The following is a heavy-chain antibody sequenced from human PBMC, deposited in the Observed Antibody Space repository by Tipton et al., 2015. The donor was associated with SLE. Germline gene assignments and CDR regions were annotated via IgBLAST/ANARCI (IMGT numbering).Heavy chain of an antibody. CDR1: GFTFRSYA. CDR3: AKSRCSGPSCYSGDWYFDL. CDR2: ISGSGGST. D-gene: IGHD2-15*01. Sequence: SLRLSCAASGFTFRSYAMTWVRQAPGKGLEWVSFISGSGGSTHYADSVKGRFTISRDNSKTTLSLQMISLRAEDTAVYYCAKSRCSGPSCYSGDWYFDLWGRGTLVTVSS. J-gene: IGHJ2*01. V-gene: IGHV3-23*01.